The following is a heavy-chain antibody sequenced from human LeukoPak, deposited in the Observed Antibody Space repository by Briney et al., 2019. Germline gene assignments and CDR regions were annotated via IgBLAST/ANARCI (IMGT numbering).Heavy chain of an antibody. V-gene: IGHV4-39*07. D-gene: IGHD3-10*01. Sequence: SETLSLTCSVSGGSISSSSYFWGWIRQAPGKGLEWIASVHYSGSTYYNPSLKSRVTISVDTSKNQFSLKLSSVTAADTAVYYCARFDSNGSGSYYNEGGDYWGQGTLVTVSS. CDR2: VHYSGST. J-gene: IGHJ4*02. CDR3: ARFDSNGSGSYYNEGGDY. CDR1: GGSISSSSYF.